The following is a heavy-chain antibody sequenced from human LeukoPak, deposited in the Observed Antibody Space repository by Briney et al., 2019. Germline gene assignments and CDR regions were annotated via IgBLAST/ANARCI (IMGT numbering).Heavy chain of an antibody. CDR2: IYTSGAT. V-gene: IGHV4-4*07. J-gene: IGHJ4*02. Sequence: SETLSLTCTVSGDSISNYYWSWIRQPAGKGLEWIGRIYTSGATNYNPSLKSRATMSVDTSKNQFSLKLSSVTAADTAVYYCARLFTLRAYYSSGWYQDYWGQGTLVTVSS. D-gene: IGHD6-19*01. CDR1: GDSISNYY. CDR3: ARLFTLRAYYSSGWYQDY.